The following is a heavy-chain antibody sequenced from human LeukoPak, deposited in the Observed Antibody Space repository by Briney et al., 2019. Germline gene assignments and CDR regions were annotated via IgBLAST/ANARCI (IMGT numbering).Heavy chain of an antibody. CDR3: ARGDYYDSSGYFY. Sequence: GGSLRLSCAASGFTVSSNYMSWVRQAPGKGLEWVSVIYSGGSTYYADSVKGRFTISRDNSKSTLYLQMNSLRAEDTAVYYCARGDYYDSSGYFYWGQGTLVTVSS. V-gene: IGHV3-53*01. J-gene: IGHJ4*02. D-gene: IGHD3-22*01. CDR1: GFTVSSNY. CDR2: IYSGGST.